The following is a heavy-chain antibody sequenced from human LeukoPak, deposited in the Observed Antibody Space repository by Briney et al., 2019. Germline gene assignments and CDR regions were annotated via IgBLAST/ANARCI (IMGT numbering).Heavy chain of an antibody. CDR3: ARALDGDYNY. D-gene: IGHD4-17*01. J-gene: IGHJ4*02. Sequence: MGWINPNSGGTNYAQKFQGRVTMTRDTSISTAYMELSRLRSDDTAVYYCARALDGDYNYWGQGTLVTVSS. V-gene: IGHV1-2*02. CDR2: INPNSGGT.